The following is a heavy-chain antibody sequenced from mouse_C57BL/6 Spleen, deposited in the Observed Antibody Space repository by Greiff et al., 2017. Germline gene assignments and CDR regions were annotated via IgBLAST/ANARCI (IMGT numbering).Heavy chain of an antibody. CDR3: ARLRPYYFDY. D-gene: IGHD2-12*01. J-gene: IGHJ2*01. V-gene: IGHV1-42*01. CDR1: GYSFTGYY. CDR2: INPSTGGT. Sequence: EVQLQQSGPELVTPGASVKISCKASGYSFTGYYMNWVKQSPEKSLEWIGEINPSTGGTTYNQKFKAKATLTVDKSSSTAYMQLKSLTSEDSAVYYCARLRPYYFDYWGQGTTLTVSS.